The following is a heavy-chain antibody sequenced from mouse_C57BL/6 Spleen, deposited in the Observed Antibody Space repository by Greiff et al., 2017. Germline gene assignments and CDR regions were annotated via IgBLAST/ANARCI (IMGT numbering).Heavy chain of an antibody. CDR2: INPGSGGT. V-gene: IGHV1-54*01. CDR3: ACYYSNYPYYFDY. CDR1: GYAFTNYL. Sequence: QVQLQQSGAELVRPGTSVKVSCKASGYAFTNYLIEWVKQRPGQGLEWIGVINPGSGGTNYNEKFKGKATLTADKSSSTAYMQLSSLTSEDSAVYFCACYYSNYPYYFDYWGQGTTLTVSS. J-gene: IGHJ2*01. D-gene: IGHD2-5*01.